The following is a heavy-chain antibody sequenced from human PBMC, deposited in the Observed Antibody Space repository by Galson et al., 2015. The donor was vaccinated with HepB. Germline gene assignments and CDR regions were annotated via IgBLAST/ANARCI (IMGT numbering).Heavy chain of an antibody. D-gene: IGHD3/OR15-3a*01. CDR3: TRPGYGSSWFLDYAHGVDV. CDR1: GFTFSGSG. Sequence: SLRLSCAASGFTFSGSGIHWVRQAPGKGLERVGRIRNGANYYATAYAPSVRGGFTVSRDDLKSTAYLQMNSLTPEDTAVYYCTRPGYGSSWFLDYAHGVDVWGQGTTVIVS. CDR2: IRNGANYYAT. V-gene: IGHV3-73*01. J-gene: IGHJ6*02.